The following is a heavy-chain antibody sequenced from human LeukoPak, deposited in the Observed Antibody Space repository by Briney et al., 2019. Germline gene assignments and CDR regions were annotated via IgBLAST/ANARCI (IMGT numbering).Heavy chain of an antibody. CDR3: ARLPYSSGWYVY. CDR1: GGSVSSGSYY. CDR2: IYYSGST. J-gene: IGHJ4*02. Sequence: PSETLSLTCTVSGGSVSSGSYYWSWIRQPPGKGLEWIGYIYYSGSTNYNPSLKSRVTISVDTSKNQFSLKLSSVTAADTAVYYCARLPYSSGWYVYWGQGTLVTVSS. D-gene: IGHD6-19*01. V-gene: IGHV4-61*01.